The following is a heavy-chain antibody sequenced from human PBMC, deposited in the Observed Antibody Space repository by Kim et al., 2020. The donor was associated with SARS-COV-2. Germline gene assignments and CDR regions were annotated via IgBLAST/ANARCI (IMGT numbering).Heavy chain of an antibody. Sequence: YADAVRGRFTISRDNSKTTLYLQMNSLRAEDTAVYYCAKRGYSSSYSFDYWGQGTLVTVSS. V-gene: IGHV3-30*02. CDR3: AKRGYSSSYSFDY. J-gene: IGHJ4*02. D-gene: IGHD6-13*01.